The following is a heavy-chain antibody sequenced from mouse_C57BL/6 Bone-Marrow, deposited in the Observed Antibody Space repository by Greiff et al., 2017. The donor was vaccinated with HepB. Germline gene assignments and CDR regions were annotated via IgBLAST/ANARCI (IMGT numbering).Heavy chain of an antibody. D-gene: IGHD1-1*01. J-gene: IGHJ3*01. V-gene: IGHV1-4*01. CDR3: ALRSWLAY. CDR2: INPSSGYT. CDR1: GYTFTSYT. Sequence: QVHVKQSGAELARPGASVKMSCKASGYTFTSYTMHWVKQRPGQGLEWIGYINPSSGYTKYNQKFKDKATLTADKSSSTAYMQLSSLTSEDSAVYYCALRSWLAYWGQGTRITVSA.